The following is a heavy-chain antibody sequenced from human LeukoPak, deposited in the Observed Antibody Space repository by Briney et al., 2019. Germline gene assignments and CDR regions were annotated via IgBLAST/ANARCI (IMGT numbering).Heavy chain of an antibody. D-gene: IGHD3-10*01. CDR1: GFTYSTYA. V-gene: IGHV3-23*01. J-gene: IGHJ4*02. CDR2: VTGAGSNT. Sequence: TGGSLRLSCAASGFTYSTYAMAWVRRAPGKGLEWVSTVTGAGSNTFYADSVKGRFTISRDNSKNTLYLQMNSLRVEDAAVYYCAGSWFYRDYFEYWGRGTLVTVSS. CDR3: AGSWFYRDYFEY.